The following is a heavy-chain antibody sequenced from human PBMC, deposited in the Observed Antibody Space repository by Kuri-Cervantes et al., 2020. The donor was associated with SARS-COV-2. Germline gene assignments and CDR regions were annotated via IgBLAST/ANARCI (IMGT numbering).Heavy chain of an antibody. CDR1: GFTFSGHW. CDR2: INPDGSYT. CDR3: ARVGALVGWFDP. Sequence: ETLSLTCAASGFTFSGHWIHWVRQAPGKGLVWVSRINPDGSYTNNADSVKGRFTLSRDNAKNSLYLQMNSLRAEDTAVYYCARVGALVGWFDPWGQGTLVTVSS. J-gene: IGHJ5*02. V-gene: IGHV3-74*01. D-gene: IGHD6-13*01.